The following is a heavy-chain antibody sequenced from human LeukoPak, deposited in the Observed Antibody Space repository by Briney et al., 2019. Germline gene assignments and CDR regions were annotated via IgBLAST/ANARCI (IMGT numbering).Heavy chain of an antibody. J-gene: IGHJ4*02. CDR2: IVGDSTDT. D-gene: IGHD5-18*01. CDR1: GFTLTSSS. Sequence: ASVKVSCKASGFTLTSSSIQWIRQARGQRLEWIGWIVGDSTDTYYAQRFQERVTIARDMSTSTAYLELSSLRSEDTAVYYCAADPDTTMAFDCWGQGTLVTVSS. V-gene: IGHV1-58*02. CDR3: AADPDTTMAFDC.